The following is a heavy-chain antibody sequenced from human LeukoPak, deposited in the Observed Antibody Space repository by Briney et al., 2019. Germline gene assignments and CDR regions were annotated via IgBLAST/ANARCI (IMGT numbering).Heavy chain of an antibody. CDR1: GFTVSSDY. D-gene: IGHD2-15*01. CDR2: IYRGGGT. V-gene: IGHV3-53*05. Sequence: PGGSLRLSCAASGFTVSSDYMSWVRQAPGKGLEWVSVIYRGGGTDYADSVKGRFTISRDNSNNTLYLQMNSLRPEDTAVYYCAKDRSGSYFDYWGQGTLVTVSS. J-gene: IGHJ4*02. CDR3: AKDRSGSYFDY.